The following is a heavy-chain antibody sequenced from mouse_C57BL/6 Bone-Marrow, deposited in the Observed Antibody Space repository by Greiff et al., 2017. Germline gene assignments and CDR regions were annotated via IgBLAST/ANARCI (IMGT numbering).Heavy chain of an antibody. CDR2: IYIGNGYT. CDR3: ARGLTTVANYFDY. Sequence: VVRPGSSVKMSCKTSGYTFTSYGINWVKQRPGQGLEWIGYIYIGNGYTEYNEKFKGKATLTSDTSSSTAYMQLSSLTSEDSAIYFCARGLTTVANYFDYWGQGTTLTVSS. V-gene: IGHV1-58*01. J-gene: IGHJ2*01. CDR1: GYTFTSYG. D-gene: IGHD1-1*01.